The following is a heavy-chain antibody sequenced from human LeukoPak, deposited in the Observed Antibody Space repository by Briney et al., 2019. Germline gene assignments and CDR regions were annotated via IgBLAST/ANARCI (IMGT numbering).Heavy chain of an antibody. Sequence: WVSAISGSGGSTYYADSVKGRFTISRDNSKNTLYLQMNSVRAEDTAVYYCARERVGATYDYWGQGTLVIVSS. D-gene: IGHD1-26*01. CDR3: ARERVGATYDY. V-gene: IGHV3-23*01. J-gene: IGHJ4*02. CDR2: ISGSGGST.